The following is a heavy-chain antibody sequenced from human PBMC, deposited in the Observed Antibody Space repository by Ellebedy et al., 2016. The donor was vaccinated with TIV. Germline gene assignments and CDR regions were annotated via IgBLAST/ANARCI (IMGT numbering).Heavy chain of an antibody. CDR2: INPNSGGT. Sequence: ASVKVSXXASGYTFTGHHIHWVRQAPGQGLEWMGWINPNSGGTNYAQNFQGRVTMTWDTSITTIFMDLSGLRSDDTAVYYCARGVLYERGYNCFDPWGQGTLVTVSS. CDR3: ARGVLYERGYNCFDP. J-gene: IGHJ5*02. D-gene: IGHD3-16*01. CDR1: GYTFTGHH. V-gene: IGHV1-2*02.